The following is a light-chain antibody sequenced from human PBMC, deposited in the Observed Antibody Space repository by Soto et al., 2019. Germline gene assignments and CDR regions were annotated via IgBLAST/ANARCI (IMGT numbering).Light chain of an antibody. CDR1: SSNIGRNT. Sequence: QSVLTQPPSASGTPGQRVTISCSGGSSNIGRNTVNWYQHLPGTAPKLLIYTNTQRPSGVPDRFSGSKSGTSTSLVISGLQSEDEADYYCAAWDDSLNGPVFGGGTKLT. CDR2: TNT. CDR3: AAWDDSLNGPV. V-gene: IGLV1-44*01. J-gene: IGLJ2*01.